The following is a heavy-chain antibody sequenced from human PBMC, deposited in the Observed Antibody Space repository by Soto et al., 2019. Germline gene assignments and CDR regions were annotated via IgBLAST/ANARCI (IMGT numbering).Heavy chain of an antibody. J-gene: IGHJ6*02. Sequence: SVKVSCKASGDTFSSYAISWVRQAPGQGLEWMGGIIPIFGTANYAQKFQGRVTITADESTSTAYMELSSLRSEDTAVYYCARDGSGYRSRASPMDVWGQGTTVTVSS. CDR3: ARDGSGYRSRASPMDV. V-gene: IGHV1-69*13. CDR2: IIPIFGTA. D-gene: IGHD3-22*01. CDR1: GDTFSSYA.